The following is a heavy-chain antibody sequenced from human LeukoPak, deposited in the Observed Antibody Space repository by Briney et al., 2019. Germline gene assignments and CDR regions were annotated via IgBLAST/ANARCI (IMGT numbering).Heavy chain of an antibody. Sequence: GGSLRLSCAASGFTFSSYAMSWVRQAPGKGLEWVSAISGSGGSTYYADSVKGRFTISRDNAKKSLYLQMNSLRVEDTAVYYCARAHNWKYGTFDYWGQGTLVTVSS. CDR3: ARAHNWKYGTFDY. D-gene: IGHD1-7*01. V-gene: IGHV3-23*01. CDR2: ISGSGGST. CDR1: GFTFSSYA. J-gene: IGHJ4*02.